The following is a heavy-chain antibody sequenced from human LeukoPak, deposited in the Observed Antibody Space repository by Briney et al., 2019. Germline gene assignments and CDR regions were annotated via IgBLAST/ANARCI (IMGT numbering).Heavy chain of an antibody. CDR3: ARDLLVSFGELGF. V-gene: IGHV3-23*01. CDR1: GFALSSYA. CDR2: LSGGDRST. J-gene: IGHJ4*02. Sequence: GGSLRLSCAASGFALSSYAMSWVRQAPGKGLEWVSTLSGGDRSTYYADSVKGRFTISRDNSKNTLYLQLDSLRPEDTAVYYCARDLLVSFGELGFWGQGTLVTVSS. D-gene: IGHD3-10*01.